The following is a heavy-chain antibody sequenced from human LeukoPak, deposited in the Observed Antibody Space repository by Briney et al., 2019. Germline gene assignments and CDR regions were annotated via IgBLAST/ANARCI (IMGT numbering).Heavy chain of an antibody. Sequence: SETLSLTCTVSGGSISTSSYYWGWIRQPPGTGLEWLGSIYYSGTTYYNPSLKSRVTISVDTSKNQFSLKLTSVTAADTALYYCARHDYGDYNSFDYWGQGTLVTVSS. CDR1: GGSISTSSYY. J-gene: IGHJ4*02. V-gene: IGHV4-39*01. D-gene: IGHD4-17*01. CDR2: IYYSGTT. CDR3: ARHDYGDYNSFDY.